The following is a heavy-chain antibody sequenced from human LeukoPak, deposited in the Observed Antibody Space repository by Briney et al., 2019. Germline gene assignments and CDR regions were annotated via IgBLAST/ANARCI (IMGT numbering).Heavy chain of an antibody. CDR2: ISAYNGNT. Sequence: ASVKVSCKASGYTFTSYGISWVRQAPGQGLEWMGWISAYNGNTNYAQKLQGRVTMTTDTSTSTAYMELRSLRSDDTAVYYCARDLREVVGATKGGYDYWGQGTLVTVSS. D-gene: IGHD1-26*01. CDR3: ARDLREVVGATKGGYDY. V-gene: IGHV1-18*01. CDR1: GYTFTSYG. J-gene: IGHJ4*02.